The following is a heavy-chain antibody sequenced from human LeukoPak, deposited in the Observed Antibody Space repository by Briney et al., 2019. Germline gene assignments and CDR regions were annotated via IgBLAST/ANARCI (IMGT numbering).Heavy chain of an antibody. D-gene: IGHD3-10*01. CDR2: MSSSGRSI. J-gene: IGHJ4*02. CDR3: ARSGTGVFDF. Sequence: GGSLRLSCAASGFIFSSHGMNWVRQAPGKGLEWVSYMSSSGRSIYYADSVKGRFTISRDKAQNSLYLQMNSLRAEDTAVYYCARSGTGVFDFWGQGTLVTVSS. V-gene: IGHV3-48*01. CDR1: GFIFSSHG.